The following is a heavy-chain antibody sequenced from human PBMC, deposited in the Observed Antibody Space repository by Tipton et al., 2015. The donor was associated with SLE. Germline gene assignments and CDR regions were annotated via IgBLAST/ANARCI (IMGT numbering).Heavy chain of an antibody. CDR2: INHSGST. V-gene: IGHV4-34*01. D-gene: IGHD7-27*01. J-gene: IGHJ4*02. Sequence: LRLSCAVYGGSFSGYYWSWIRQPPGKGLEWIGEINHSGSTNYNPSLKSRVTISIDTSKNQFSLRLSSVTAADTAIYYCARDLNWGLGGFDYWGQGALVTVSS. CDR1: GGSFSGYY. CDR3: ARDLNWGLGGFDY.